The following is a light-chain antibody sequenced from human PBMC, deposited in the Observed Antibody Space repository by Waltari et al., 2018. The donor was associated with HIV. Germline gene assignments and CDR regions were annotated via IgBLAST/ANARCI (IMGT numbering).Light chain of an antibody. J-gene: IGLJ3*02. Sequence: QSALTPPASVSGSPGPSITISCTGTSSDVGGYHYVSWYQQHPGKAPKLMIYEVSNRPSGVSNRFSGSKSGNTASLTISGLQAEDEADYYCSSYTSSSTRVFGGGTNLTVL. CDR1: SSDVGGYHY. CDR3: SSYTSSSTRV. V-gene: IGLV2-14*01. CDR2: EVS.